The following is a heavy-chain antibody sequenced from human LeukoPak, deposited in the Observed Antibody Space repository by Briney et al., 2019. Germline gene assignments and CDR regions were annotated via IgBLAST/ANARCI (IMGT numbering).Heavy chain of an antibody. CDR1: GDSISSYY. J-gene: IGHJ4*02. V-gene: IGHV4-59*01. CDR2: IPYSGST. CDR3: AEGYNPHYFDY. D-gene: IGHD1-14*01. Sequence: SETLSLTCTVSGDSISSYYWSWIRQPPGKGMEWIGYIPYSGSTNYNPSLKSRVTISVDTSKNHFSLKLSSVTAADTAVYYCAEGYNPHYFDYWGQGTLVTVSS.